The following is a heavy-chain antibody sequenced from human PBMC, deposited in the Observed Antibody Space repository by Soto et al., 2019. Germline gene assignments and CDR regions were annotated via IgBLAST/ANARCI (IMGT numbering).Heavy chain of an antibody. CDR2: IIPVLGTT. V-gene: IGHV1-69*01. Sequence: QVQLVQSGAEVKRPGSSVKVACKASGGTFTNYGISWVRQAPGLGLEWMGGIIPVLGTTNYAQKFQGRVSITADESTSTAYMDLSSLTSDDTAVYFCARGSEDLLVRVPGGPLYNWFDPWGQGTLVTVSS. D-gene: IGHD2-15*01. J-gene: IGHJ5*02. CDR3: ARGSEDLLVRVPGGPLYNWFDP. CDR1: GGTFTNYG.